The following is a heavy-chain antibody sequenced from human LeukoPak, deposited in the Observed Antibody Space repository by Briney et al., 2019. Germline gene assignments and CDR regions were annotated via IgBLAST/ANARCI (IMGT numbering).Heavy chain of an antibody. D-gene: IGHD3/OR15-3a*01. CDR2: IYYTGNT. Sequence: SETLSLTCTVSGGSISSYYWSWIRQPPGKGLEWIGSIYYTGNTYYNASLKSQVSISIDTSKNQFSLKLTSVTAADTSVYYCARQTGSGLFILPGGQGTLVTVSS. V-gene: IGHV4-59*04. J-gene: IGHJ4*02. CDR1: GGSISSYY. CDR3: ARQTGSGLFILP.